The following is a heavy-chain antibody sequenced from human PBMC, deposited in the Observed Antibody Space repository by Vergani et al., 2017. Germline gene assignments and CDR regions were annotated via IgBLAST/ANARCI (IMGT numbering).Heavy chain of an antibody. J-gene: IGHJ6*04. CDR1: GYTFTGYY. D-gene: IGHD2-2*01. Sequence: QVQLVQSGAEVKKPGASVKVSCKASGYTFTGYYMHWVRQAHGQGLEWMGWINPNSGGTNYAQKFQGRVTMTRDTSISTAYMELSRLRSDDTAVYYCARVVRDIVVVPAPMDVWGKGTTVTVSS. V-gene: IGHV1-2*02. CDR2: INPNSGGT. CDR3: ARVVRDIVVVPAPMDV.